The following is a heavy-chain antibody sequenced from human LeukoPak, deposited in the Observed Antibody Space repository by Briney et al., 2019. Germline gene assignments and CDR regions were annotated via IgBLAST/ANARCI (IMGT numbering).Heavy chain of an antibody. Sequence: EAGASLRLSCAASGFTFSSYAMSWVRQAPGKGLEWVSYITYSGDSAYYADSVKGRFTISRDNSKNTLYLQMSSLRAEDTAVYYCAYSSSSRFDYWGQGTLVTVSS. CDR1: GFTFSSYA. D-gene: IGHD6-6*01. CDR2: ITYSGDSA. CDR3: AYSSSSRFDY. J-gene: IGHJ4*02. V-gene: IGHV3-23*01.